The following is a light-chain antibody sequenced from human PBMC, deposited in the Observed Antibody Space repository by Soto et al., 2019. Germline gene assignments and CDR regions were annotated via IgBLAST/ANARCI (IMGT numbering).Light chain of an antibody. V-gene: IGLV4-69*01. J-gene: IGLJ2*01. CDR2: LNSDGSH. CDR1: SGHSSYA. CDR3: QTWGTGIQV. Sequence: QPVPTQSPSASASLGASVKLTCTLSSGHSSYAIAWHQQQPEKGPRYLMKLNSDGSHSKGDGIPDRFSGSSSGAERYLTISSLQSEDEADYYCQTWGTGIQVFGGGTKVTVL.